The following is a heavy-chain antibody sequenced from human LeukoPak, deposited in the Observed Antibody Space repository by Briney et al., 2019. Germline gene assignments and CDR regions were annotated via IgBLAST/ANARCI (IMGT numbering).Heavy chain of an antibody. CDR2: ISSSSSYI. V-gene: IGHV3-21*01. D-gene: IGHD5-18*01. CDR3: ARGLPTDIYYYYMDV. CDR1: GFTFSSYS. Sequence: PGGSLRLSCAASGFTFSSYSMNWVRQAPGKGLEWVSSISSSSSYIYYADSVKGRFTISRDNAKNSLYLQMNSLRAEDTAVYYCARGLPTDIYYYYMDVWGKGTTVTVSS. J-gene: IGHJ6*03.